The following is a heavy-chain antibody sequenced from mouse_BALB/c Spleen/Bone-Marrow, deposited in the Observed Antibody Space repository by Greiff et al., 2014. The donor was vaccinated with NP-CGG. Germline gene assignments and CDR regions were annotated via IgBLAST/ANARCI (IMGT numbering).Heavy chain of an antibody. CDR3: ASYRGAY. J-gene: IGHJ3*01. CDR2: VNPSNGLT. CDR1: GYTSTSYW. D-gene: IGHD2-12*01. Sequence: VQLQQSGAELVKPGASVKLSCKASGYTSTSYWMHWVKQRPGQGLEWIGEVNPSNGLTNYNEKFKIKATLTVDKSSSTAYMQLSSLTSEDSAVYYCASYRGAYWGQGTLVTVSA. V-gene: IGHV1S81*02.